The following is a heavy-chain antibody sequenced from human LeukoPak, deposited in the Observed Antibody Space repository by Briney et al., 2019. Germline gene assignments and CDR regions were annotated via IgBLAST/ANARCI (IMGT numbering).Heavy chain of an antibody. J-gene: IGHJ6*02. CDR1: GFTFSSYG. CDR3: ARDEDGMDV. CDR2: IWYDGSNK. Sequence: GGSLRLSCAASGFTFSSYGMHWVRQAPGKGLEWVAVIWYDGSNKYYADSVKGRFTISRDNSKNTLYLQMNSLRSDDTAVYYCARDEDGMDVWGQGTTVTVSS. V-gene: IGHV3-33*01.